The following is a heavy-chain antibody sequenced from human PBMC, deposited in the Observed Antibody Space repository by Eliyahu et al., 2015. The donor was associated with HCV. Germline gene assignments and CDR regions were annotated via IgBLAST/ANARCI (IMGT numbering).Heavy chain of an antibody. CDR3: ASHKNPFLEWLLYDPYFDY. Sequence: QLQLQESGPGLVKPSETLSLTCTVSXGSISSSSYYWGWIRQPPGKGLEWIGSIYYSGSTYYNPSLKSRVTISVDTSKNQFSLKLSSVTAADTAVYYCASHKNPFLEWLLYDPYFDYWGQGTLVTVSS. CDR2: IYYSGST. J-gene: IGHJ4*02. CDR1: XGSISSSSYY. D-gene: IGHD3-3*01. V-gene: IGHV4-39*01.